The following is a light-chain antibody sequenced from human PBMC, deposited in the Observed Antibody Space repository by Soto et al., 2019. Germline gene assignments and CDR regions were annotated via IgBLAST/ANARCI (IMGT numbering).Light chain of an antibody. J-gene: IGLJ1*01. Sequence: QSVLTQSPSASASLGASVKLTCTLSSGHSSYAIAWHPQQPEKGPRYLMKLNSDGSHSKGDGIPDRFSGSSSGAERYLTISSLPSEDEADYYCQTWVTGIYVFGTGTKVTVL. CDR2: LNSDGSH. V-gene: IGLV4-69*01. CDR3: QTWVTGIYV. CDR1: SGHSSYA.